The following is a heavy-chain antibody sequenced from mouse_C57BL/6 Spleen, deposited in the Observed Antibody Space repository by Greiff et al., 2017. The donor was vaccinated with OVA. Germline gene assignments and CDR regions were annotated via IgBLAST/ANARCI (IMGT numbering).Heavy chain of an antibody. V-gene: IGHV1-80*01. D-gene: IGHD2-4*01. CDR2: IYPGDGDT. J-gene: IGHJ2*01. Sequence: VQLQQSGAELVKPGASVKISCKASGYAFSSYWMNWVKQRPGKGLEWIGQIYPGDGDTNYNGKFKGKATLTADKSSSTAYMQLSSLTSEDSAVYFCARVYDYDRYFDYWGQGTTLTVSS. CDR1: GYAFSSYW. CDR3: ARVYDYDRYFDY.